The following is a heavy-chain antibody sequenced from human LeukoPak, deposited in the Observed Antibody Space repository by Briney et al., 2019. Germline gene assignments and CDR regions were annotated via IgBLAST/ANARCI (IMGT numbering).Heavy chain of an antibody. D-gene: IGHD4-17*01. CDR1: GGSISSYY. V-gene: IGHV4-59*08. CDR2: IYYSGST. CDR3: ARRADYGDYYYGMDV. J-gene: IGHJ6*02. Sequence: PSETLSLTCTVSGGSISSYYWSWIRQPPGKGLEWIGYIYYSGSTNYNPSLKSRVTISVGTSKNQFSLKLSSVTAADTAVYYCARRADYGDYYYGMDVWGQGTTVTVSS.